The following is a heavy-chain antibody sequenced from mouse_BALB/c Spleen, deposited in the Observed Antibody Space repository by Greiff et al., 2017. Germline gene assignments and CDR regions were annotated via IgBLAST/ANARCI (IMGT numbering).Heavy chain of an antibody. J-gene: IGHJ1*01. CDR3: ALYRDDGYGYFDV. CDR1: GFNIKDTY. D-gene: IGHD2-14*01. CDR2: IDPANGNT. V-gene: IGHV14-3*02. Sequence: VQLKQSGAELVKPGASVKLSCTASGFNIKDTYMHWVKQRPEQGLEWIGRIDPANGNTKYAPKFQGKATITADTSSNTAYLQLSSLTSEDTAVYYCALYRDDGYGYFDVWGAGTTVTVSS.